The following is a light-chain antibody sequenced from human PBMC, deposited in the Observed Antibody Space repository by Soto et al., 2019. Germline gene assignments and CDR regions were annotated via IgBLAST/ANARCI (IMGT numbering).Light chain of an antibody. J-gene: IGLJ1*01. CDR1: SSDVGGYNY. CDR2: DVS. V-gene: IGLV2-14*01. CDR3: SSYTSSGKNF. Sequence: QSVLTQPASVSGSPGQSITISCTRTSSDVGGYNYVSWYQQHPGKAPKLMIYDVSNRPSGVSNRFSGSKSGHTASLTISGLQVEEEADYYCSSYTSSGKNFFGSGTKVTVL.